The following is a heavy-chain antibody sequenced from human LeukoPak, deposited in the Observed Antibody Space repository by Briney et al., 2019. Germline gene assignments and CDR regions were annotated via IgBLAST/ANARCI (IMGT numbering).Heavy chain of an antibody. CDR1: GFTFDDYA. D-gene: IGHD3-9*01. CDR3: AKDGYFDWLPKRGLDY. Sequence: GGSLRLSCAASGFTFDDYAMHWVRQAPGKGLEWVSLISGDGGSTYYADSVKGRFTISRDNSKNSLYPQMNSLRTEDTALYYCAKDGYFDWLPKRGLDYWGQGTLVTVSS. V-gene: IGHV3-43*02. J-gene: IGHJ4*02. CDR2: ISGDGGST.